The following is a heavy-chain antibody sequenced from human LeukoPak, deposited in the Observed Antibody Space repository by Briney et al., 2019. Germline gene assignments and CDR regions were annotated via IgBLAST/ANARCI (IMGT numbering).Heavy chain of an antibody. D-gene: IGHD5-24*01. J-gene: IGHJ4*02. CDR1: GGSISSYY. V-gene: IGHV4-59*12. CDR3: TKDRDTDGYIDFEY. CDR2: IYYSGST. Sequence: SETLSLTCTVSGGSISSYYWSWIRQPPGKGLEWIGYIYYSGSTNYNPSLKSRVTISVDTSKNQFSLKLSSVTAEDTAVYYCTKDRDTDGYIDFEYWRQGTLVTVSS.